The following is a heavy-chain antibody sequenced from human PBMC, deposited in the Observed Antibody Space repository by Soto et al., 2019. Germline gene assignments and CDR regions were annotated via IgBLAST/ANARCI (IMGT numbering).Heavy chain of an antibody. CDR3: AREGEYCSGGSCYSDPWFDP. CDR2: IYHSGST. CDR1: GGSISSGGYS. Sequence: QLQLQESGSGLVKPSQTLSLTCAVSGGSISSGGYSWSWIRQPPGKGLEWIGYIYHSGSTYYNPSLKTRVTIPVDRSKNQFSLKLSSVTAADTAVYYCAREGEYCSGGSCYSDPWFDPWGQGTLVTVSS. D-gene: IGHD2-15*01. J-gene: IGHJ5*02. V-gene: IGHV4-30-2*01.